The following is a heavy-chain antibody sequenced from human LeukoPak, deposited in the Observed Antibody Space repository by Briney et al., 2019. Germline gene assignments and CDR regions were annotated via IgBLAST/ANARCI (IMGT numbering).Heavy chain of an antibody. J-gene: IGHJ3*02. V-gene: IGHV3-7*03. CDR3: ARGLAVTARGSFDI. Sequence: GESLRLSCAASGFTFSRYWITWVRQAPGKGLEWVANIKQDESEKYYVDSVKGRFTISRDNAKNSLYLQMNSLRAEDTAVYYCARGLAVTARGSFDIWGQGTMVTVSS. CDR1: GFTFSRYW. D-gene: IGHD6-19*01. CDR2: IKQDESEK.